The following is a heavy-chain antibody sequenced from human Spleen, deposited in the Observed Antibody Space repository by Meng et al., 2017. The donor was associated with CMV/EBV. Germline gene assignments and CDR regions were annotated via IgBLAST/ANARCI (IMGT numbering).Heavy chain of an antibody. Sequence: GGSLRLSCAVSGITITSHWMHWVRQVPGRGLVWVPRINRDGSSTAYADSVKGRFTISRDNTKNTLHLQMNSLRAEDSAVYYCAREGLLVGDPFDYWGQGILVTVSS. D-gene: IGHD1-26*01. V-gene: IGHV3-74*01. CDR3: AREGLLVGDPFDY. CDR1: GITITSHW. J-gene: IGHJ4*02. CDR2: INRDGSST.